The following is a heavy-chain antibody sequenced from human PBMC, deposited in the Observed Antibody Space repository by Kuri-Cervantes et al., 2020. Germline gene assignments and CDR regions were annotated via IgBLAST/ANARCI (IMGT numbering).Heavy chain of an antibody. J-gene: IGHJ6*03. D-gene: IGHD1-26*01. CDR2: KWHDGNTK. CDR1: GFTFNNYD. CDR3: AKDPSQWEPYYYMDV. Sequence: GESLKISCVASGFTFNNYDLHWVRQAPGKGLEWVAVKWHDGNTKYYADSVKGRFTISRDSSKNTLYLQMNSLRAQDTAVYYCAKDPSQWEPYYYMDVWGKGTTVTVSS. V-gene: IGHV3-30*02.